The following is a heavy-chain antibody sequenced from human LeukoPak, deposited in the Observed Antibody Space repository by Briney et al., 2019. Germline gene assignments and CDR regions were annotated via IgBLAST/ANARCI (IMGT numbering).Heavy chain of an antibody. Sequence: PSETLSLTCAVYGGSFSGYYWSWIRQPPGKGLEWIGEINHSGSTNYNPSLKSRVTISVDTSKNQFSLKLSSVTAADTAVYYCARLQLERRSPNYYYYYMDVWGKGTTVTVSS. CDR1: GGSFSGYY. CDR3: ARLQLERRSPNYYYYYMDV. D-gene: IGHD1-1*01. J-gene: IGHJ6*03. CDR2: INHSGST. V-gene: IGHV4-34*01.